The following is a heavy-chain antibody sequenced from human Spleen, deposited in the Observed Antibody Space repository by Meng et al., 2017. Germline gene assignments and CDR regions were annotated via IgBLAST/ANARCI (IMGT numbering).Heavy chain of an antibody. V-gene: IGHV1-2*07. Sequence: ASVKVSCKPSGYNFPDYYIHWVRRAPGQGLEWIGWINPSRGDTKYAHKFLGRVTMTSDTSISTAYMEMSGLTKDDTAVYYCAVQEGGWGQGTLVTVSS. D-gene: IGHD3-16*01. CDR2: INPSRGDT. CDR3: AVQEGG. CDR1: GYNFPDYY. J-gene: IGHJ4*02.